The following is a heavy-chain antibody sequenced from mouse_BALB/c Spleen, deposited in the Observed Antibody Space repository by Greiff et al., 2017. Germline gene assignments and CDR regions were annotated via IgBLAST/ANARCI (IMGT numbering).Heavy chain of an antibody. CDR3: ARHYYGYVGAMDY. V-gene: IGHV2-6-7*01. CDR2: IWGDGST. J-gene: IGHJ4*01. D-gene: IGHD1-2*01. Sequence: VQVVESGPGLVAPSQSLSITCTVSGFSLTGYGVNWVRQPPGKGLEWLGMIWGDGSTDYNSALKSRLSISKDNSKSQVFLKMNSLQTDDTARYYCARHYYGYVGAMDYWGQGTSVTVSS. CDR1: GFSLTGYG.